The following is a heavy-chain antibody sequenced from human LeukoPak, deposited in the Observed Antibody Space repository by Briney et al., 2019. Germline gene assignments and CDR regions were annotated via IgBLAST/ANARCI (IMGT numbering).Heavy chain of an antibody. CDR3: ARSGSSSWIDAFDI. J-gene: IGHJ3*02. Sequence: SETLSLTCAVSGYSISSSKWWGWIRQPPGKGLEWIGYIYYSGSIYYNPSLKSRVTMSVDTSKNQFSLKLSSVTAADTAVYYCARSGSSSWIDAFDIWGQGTMVTVSS. CDR2: IYYSGSI. D-gene: IGHD6-13*01. V-gene: IGHV4-28*05. CDR1: GYSISSSKW.